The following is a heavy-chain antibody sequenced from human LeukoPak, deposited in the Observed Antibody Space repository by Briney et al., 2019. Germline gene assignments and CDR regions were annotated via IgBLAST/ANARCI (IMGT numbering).Heavy chain of an antibody. D-gene: IGHD1-14*01. J-gene: IGHJ2*01. Sequence: PSETLSLTCTVSGGSISSYYWSWIRRPPGKGLEWIGYIYYSGSTNYNPSLKSRVTISVDTSKNQFSLKLSSVTAADTAVYYCARHGTRYWYFDLWGRGTLVTVSS. CDR1: GGSISSYY. CDR3: ARHGTRYWYFDL. CDR2: IYYSGST. V-gene: IGHV4-59*08.